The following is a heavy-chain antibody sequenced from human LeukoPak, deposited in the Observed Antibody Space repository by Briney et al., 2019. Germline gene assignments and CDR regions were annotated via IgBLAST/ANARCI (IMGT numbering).Heavy chain of an antibody. CDR1: AFTFRNYW. CDR3: ARGDPYSGDF. Sequence: GGSLRLSCAASAFTFRNYWMSWVRQAPGKGLEWVASINEDGSQRYYVESVKGRFAVSRDNTKNSMYLEMNSLRVEDTALYFCARGDPYSGDFWGQGTLVTVS. D-gene: IGHD6-13*01. V-gene: IGHV3-7*01. J-gene: IGHJ4*02. CDR2: INEDGSQR.